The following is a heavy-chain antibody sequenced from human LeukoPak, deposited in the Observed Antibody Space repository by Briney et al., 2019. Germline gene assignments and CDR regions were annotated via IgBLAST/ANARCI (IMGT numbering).Heavy chain of an antibody. CDR1: CGSISSGGYY. Sequence: SETLSLTCTVSCGSISSGGYYWSWIRQHPGKGLEWIGYIYYSGSTYYNPSLKSRVTISVDTSKNQFSLKLSSVTAADTAVYYCARQTTRYGFDPWGQGTLVTVSS. J-gene: IGHJ5*02. CDR2: IYYSGST. D-gene: IGHD4-11*01. V-gene: IGHV4-31*03. CDR3: ARQTTRYGFDP.